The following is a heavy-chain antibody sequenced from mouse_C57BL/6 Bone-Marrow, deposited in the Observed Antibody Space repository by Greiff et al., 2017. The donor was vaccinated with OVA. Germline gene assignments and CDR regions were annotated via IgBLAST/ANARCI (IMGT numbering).Heavy chain of an antibody. J-gene: IGHJ3*01. CDR2: SRNKANDYTT. CDR3: ARDASGTAWFAY. D-gene: IGHD4-1*01. V-gene: IGHV7-1*01. Sequence: EVMLVESGGGLVQSGRSLRLSCATSGFTFSDFYMEWVRQAPGKGLEWIAASRNKANDYTTEYSASVKGRFIVSRDTSQSILYLQMNALRAEDTAIYYCARDASGTAWFAYWGQGTLVTVSA. CDR1: GFTFSDFY.